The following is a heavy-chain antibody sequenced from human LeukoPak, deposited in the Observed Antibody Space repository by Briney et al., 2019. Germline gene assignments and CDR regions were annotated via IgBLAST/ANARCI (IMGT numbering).Heavy chain of an antibody. CDR3: ARGRWLQARGPSFDY. Sequence: GGSLRPSCAASGFTFSSYAMHWVRQAPGKGLEWVAVISYDGSNKYYADSVKGRFTISRDNSKNTLYLQMNSLRAEDTAVYYCARGRWLQARGPSFDYWGQGTLVTVSS. V-gene: IGHV3-30-3*01. D-gene: IGHD5-24*01. J-gene: IGHJ4*02. CDR1: GFTFSSYA. CDR2: ISYDGSNK.